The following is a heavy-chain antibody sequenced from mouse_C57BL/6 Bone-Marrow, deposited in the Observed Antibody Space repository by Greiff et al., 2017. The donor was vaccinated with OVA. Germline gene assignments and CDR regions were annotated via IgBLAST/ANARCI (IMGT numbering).Heavy chain of an antibody. CDR3: AKTTGTDAMDY. J-gene: IGHJ4*01. CDR1: GFTFSSYA. V-gene: IGHV5-4*03. CDR2: ISDGGSYT. Sequence: DVMLVESGGGLVKPGGSLKLSCAASGFTFSSYAMSWVRQTPEKRLEWVATISDGGSYTYYPDNVKGRFTISRDNAKNNLYLQMSHLKSEDTAMYYCAKTTGTDAMDYWGQGTSVTVSS. D-gene: IGHD4-1*01.